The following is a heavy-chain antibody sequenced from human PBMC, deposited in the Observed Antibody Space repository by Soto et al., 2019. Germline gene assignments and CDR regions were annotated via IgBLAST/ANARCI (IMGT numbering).Heavy chain of an antibody. CDR1: GGTFSSYT. V-gene: IGHV1-69*02. J-gene: IGHJ6*02. CDR2: IIPILGIA. D-gene: IGHD3-10*01. CDR3: ARGRVTIGRGVAPYGMDV. Sequence: QVQLVQSGAEVKKPGSSVKVSCKASGGTFSSYTISWVRQAPGQGLEWMGRIIPILGIANYAQKFQGRVTMTADKSTSTAYMELSSLRSEDTAVYDCARGRVTIGRGVAPYGMDVWGQGTTVTVSS.